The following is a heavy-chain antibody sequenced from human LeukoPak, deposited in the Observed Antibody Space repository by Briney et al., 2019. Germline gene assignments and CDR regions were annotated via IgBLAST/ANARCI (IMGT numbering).Heavy chain of an antibody. V-gene: IGHV1-69*05. D-gene: IGHD2-21*02. J-gene: IGHJ4*02. CDR1: GGTFSSYA. Sequence: ASVKVSCMASGGTFSSYAISWVRQAPGQGLEWMGGIIPIFGTANYAQKFQGRVTITTDESTSTAYMELSSLRSEDTAVYYCARDADAYCGGDCYSYFDYWGQGTLVTVSS. CDR3: ARDADAYCGGDCYSYFDY. CDR2: IIPIFGTA.